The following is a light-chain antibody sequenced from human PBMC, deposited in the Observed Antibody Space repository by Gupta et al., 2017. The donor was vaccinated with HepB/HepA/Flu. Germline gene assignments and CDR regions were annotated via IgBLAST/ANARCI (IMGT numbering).Light chain of an antibody. J-gene: IGLJ1*01. CDR3: CSYAGNYIYV. CDR1: SSDVGGYDY. Sequence: QSALTQPRSVSGSLGQSVTISCTGTSSDVGGYDYVLWYQQHPGKPPKLMIYDVSKRPSGVPDRFSGSKSGNTASLTISGLQADDEADYYCCSYAGNYIYVFGTGTKVTVL. V-gene: IGLV2-11*01. CDR2: DVS.